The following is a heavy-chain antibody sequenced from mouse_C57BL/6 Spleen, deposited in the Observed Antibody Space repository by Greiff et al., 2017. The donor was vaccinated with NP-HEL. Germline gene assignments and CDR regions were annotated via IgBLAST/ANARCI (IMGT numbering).Heavy chain of an antibody. J-gene: IGHJ4*01. Sequence: EVQVVESGGGLVKPGGSLKLSCAASGFTFSSYAMSWVRQTPEKRLEWVATISDGGSYTYYPATVKGRFTISRDNAKNNLYLQMSHLKSDDTAMYYCARDRGAALYYAMDYWGQGTSVTVSS. CDR3: ARDRGAALYYAMDY. CDR2: ISDGGSYT. V-gene: IGHV5-4*01. CDR1: GFTFSSYA. D-gene: IGHD3-1*01.